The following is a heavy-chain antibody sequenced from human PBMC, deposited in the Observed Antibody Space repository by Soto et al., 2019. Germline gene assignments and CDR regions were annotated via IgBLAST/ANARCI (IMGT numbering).Heavy chain of an antibody. D-gene: IGHD2-21*01. CDR1: GGSVTNDNW. J-gene: IGHJ4*02. CDR2: IYHSGST. V-gene: IGHV4-4*02. Sequence: QVQLQESGPGLVKPSGTLSLTCAVSGGSVTNDNWWSWVRQPPGKGLEWIGEIYHSGSTNYNPSLKSRVTISIDNSNNQFSLKLNSVTAADTAVYYCACGGGGGNYWGQGTLVTVSS. CDR3: ACGGGGGNY.